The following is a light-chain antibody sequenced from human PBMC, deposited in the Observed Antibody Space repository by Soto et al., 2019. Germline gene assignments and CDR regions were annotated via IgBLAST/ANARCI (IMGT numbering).Light chain of an antibody. J-gene: IGKJ1*01. CDR2: SSY. Sequence: DILMIQSPSFLSVSTGDTVTITCRSSHNILNYLNWYQQQPGEAPKLLIYSSYILENGVPSRFSGRGYEAEFSLTIASLQPEDSATYFCQQSYTAPWTFGQGTKLDI. V-gene: IGKV1-39*01. CDR1: HNILNY. CDR3: QQSYTAPWT.